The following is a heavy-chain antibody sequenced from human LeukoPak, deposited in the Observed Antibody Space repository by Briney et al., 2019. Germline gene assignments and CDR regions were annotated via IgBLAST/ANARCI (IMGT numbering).Heavy chain of an antibody. D-gene: IGHD3-10*01. CDR1: GFTFHNYG. V-gene: IGHV3-30*18. J-gene: IGHJ4*02. CDR2: ISYDGSKT. Sequence: PGGSLRLSCAASGFTFHNYGMHWVRQAPGKGLEWVAVISYDGSKTYYAESVKGRFTISRDNSKNTLFLQMNSLRADDTAVYYCAEALNIEVRGVPPSDFWGQGTQVAVSS. CDR3: AEALNIEVRGVPPSDF.